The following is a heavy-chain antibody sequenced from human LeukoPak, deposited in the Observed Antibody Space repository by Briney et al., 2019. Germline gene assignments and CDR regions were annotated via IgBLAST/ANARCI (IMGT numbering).Heavy chain of an antibody. J-gene: IGHJ4*02. V-gene: IGHV3-74*01. Sequence: PGGSLRLSYAASGFTFSSYWMHWVRQAPGKGLVGVSRINSDGSSTSYADSVKGRFTISRDNSKNTLYLQMNSLRAEDTAVYYCAKDPGFGDGSGSYYNEYYFDYWGQGTLVTVSS. CDR2: INSDGSST. D-gene: IGHD3-10*01. CDR1: GFTFSSYW. CDR3: AKDPGFGDGSGSYYNEYYFDY.